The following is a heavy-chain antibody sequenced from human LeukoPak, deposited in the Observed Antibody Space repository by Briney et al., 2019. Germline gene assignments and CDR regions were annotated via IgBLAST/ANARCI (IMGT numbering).Heavy chain of an antibody. Sequence: GGSLRLSCAASGFTVSSNYMSWVRQAPGKGLEWVSVIYSGGSTYYADSVKGRFTISRDNSKNTLYLQMNSLRAEDTAVYYCARDAGASSGYYPTYYFDYWGQGTLVTVSS. CDR2: IYSGGST. V-gene: IGHV3-66*01. D-gene: IGHD3-22*01. CDR1: GFTVSSNY. CDR3: ARDAGASSGYYPTYYFDY. J-gene: IGHJ4*02.